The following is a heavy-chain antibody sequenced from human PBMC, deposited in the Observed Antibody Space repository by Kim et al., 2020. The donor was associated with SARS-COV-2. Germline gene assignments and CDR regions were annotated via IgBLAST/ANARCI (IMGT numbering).Heavy chain of an antibody. J-gene: IGHJ4*02. V-gene: IGHV3-23*01. CDR3: AKEAGGSGSYYNGRYFDY. D-gene: IGHD3-10*01. Sequence: KGRFTISRDNSKNTLYLQMNSLRAEDTAVYYCAKEAGGSGSYYNGRYFDYWGQGTLVTVSS.